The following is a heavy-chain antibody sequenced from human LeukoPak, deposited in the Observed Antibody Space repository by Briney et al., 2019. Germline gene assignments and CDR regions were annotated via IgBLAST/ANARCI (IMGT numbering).Heavy chain of an antibody. CDR2: INPNSGGT. J-gene: IGHJ5*02. Sequence: GASVKVSCKASGYTFTGYYMHRVRQAPGQGLEWMGWINPNSGGTNYAQKFQGRVTMTRDTSISTAYMELSRLRSDDTAVYYCARGSRHYYDSSGYSNWFDPWGQGTLVTVSS. V-gene: IGHV1-2*02. D-gene: IGHD3-22*01. CDR3: ARGSRHYYDSSGYSNWFDP. CDR1: GYTFTGYY.